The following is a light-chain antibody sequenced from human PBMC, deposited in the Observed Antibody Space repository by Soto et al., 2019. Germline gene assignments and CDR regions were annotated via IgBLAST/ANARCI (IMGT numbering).Light chain of an antibody. CDR1: QSVSSY. CDR2: GAS. V-gene: IGKV3-15*01. J-gene: IGKJ5*01. CDR3: QQYDNWPPIT. Sequence: IVLTQSPATLSLSPGERATLSCGASQSVSSYLAWYQQKPGQAPRLLIYGASTRATGIPARFSGSGSGTEFTLTISILQSEDFAVYYCQQYDNWPPITFGQGTGLEN.